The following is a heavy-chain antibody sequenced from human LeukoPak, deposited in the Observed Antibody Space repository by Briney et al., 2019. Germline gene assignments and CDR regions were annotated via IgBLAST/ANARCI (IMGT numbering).Heavy chain of an antibody. CDR3: AKGGMGATTSPADY. CDR1: GFTFDDYA. CDR2: ISWNSGSI. J-gene: IGHJ4*02. D-gene: IGHD1-26*01. Sequence: GGSLRLSCAASGFTFDDYAMHWVRQAPGKGLEWVSGISWNSGSIGYADPVKGRFTISRDNAKNSLYLQMNSLRAEDTALYYCAKGGMGATTSPADYWGQGTLVTVSS. V-gene: IGHV3-9*01.